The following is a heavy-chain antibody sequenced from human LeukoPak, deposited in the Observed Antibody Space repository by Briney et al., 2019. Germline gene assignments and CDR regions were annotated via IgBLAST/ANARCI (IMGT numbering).Heavy chain of an antibody. J-gene: IGHJ4*02. CDR1: GGSISSSSYY. D-gene: IGHD6-13*01. Sequence: PSETLSLTCTVSGGSISSSSYYWGWLRQPPGKGLEWIGNLYYSGSTYYNPSLKSRVTISVDTSKNQFSLKLSSVTAADTAVYYCARHLAAAGLFDYWGQGTLVTVSS. V-gene: IGHV4-39*01. CDR3: ARHLAAAGLFDY. CDR2: LYYSGST.